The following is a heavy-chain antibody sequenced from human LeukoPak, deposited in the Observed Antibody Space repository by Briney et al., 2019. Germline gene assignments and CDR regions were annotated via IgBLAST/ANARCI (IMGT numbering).Heavy chain of an antibody. J-gene: IGHJ6*03. CDR3: ARGVAYDSSGYYYNYYCYYMDV. Sequence: SETLSLTCAVYGGSFSGYYWSWIRQPPGKGLEWIGEINHSGSTNYNPSLKSRVTISVDTSKNQFSLKLSSVTAADTAVYYCARGVAYDSSGYYYNYYCYYMDVWGKGTTVTVSS. D-gene: IGHD3-22*01. CDR2: INHSGST. CDR1: GGSFSGYY. V-gene: IGHV4-34*01.